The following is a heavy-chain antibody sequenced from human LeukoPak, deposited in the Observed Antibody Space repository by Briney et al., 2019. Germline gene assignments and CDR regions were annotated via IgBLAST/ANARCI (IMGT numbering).Heavy chain of an antibody. CDR2: ISWDGGST. Sequence: GGSLRLSCAASGFTFDDYTMHWVRQAPGKGLEWVSLISWDGGSTYYADSVKGRFTISRDNSKNSLYLQMNSLRTEDTALYYCAKDRYGSGWSYGMDVWGRGTTVTVSS. CDR3: AKDRYGSGWSYGMDV. J-gene: IGHJ6*02. D-gene: IGHD3-10*01. CDR1: GFTFDDYT. V-gene: IGHV3-43*01.